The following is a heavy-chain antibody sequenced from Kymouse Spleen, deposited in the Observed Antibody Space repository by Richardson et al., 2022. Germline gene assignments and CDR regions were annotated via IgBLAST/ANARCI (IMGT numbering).Heavy chain of an antibody. Sequence: EVQLVESGGGLVKPGGSLRLSCAASGFTFSSYSMNWVRQAPGKGLEWVSSISSSSSYIYYADSVKGRFTISRDNAKNSLYLQMNSLRAEDTAVYYCARDRGYNWNYAYYYYGMDVWGQGTTVTVSS. CDR2: ISSSSSYI. D-gene: IGHD1-7*01. J-gene: IGHJ6*02. CDR3: ARDRGYNWNYAYYYYGMDV. CDR1: GFTFSSYS. V-gene: IGHV3-21*03.